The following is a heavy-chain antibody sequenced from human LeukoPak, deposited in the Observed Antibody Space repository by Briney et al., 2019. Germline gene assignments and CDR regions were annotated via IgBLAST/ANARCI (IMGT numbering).Heavy chain of an antibody. V-gene: IGHV4-59*01. J-gene: IGHJ3*02. D-gene: IGHD5-24*01. CDR3: ARVKRMATIPRDAFDI. CDR2: IYYSGST. Sequence: SETLSLTCTVSGGSISSYYWSWIRQPPGKGLEWIGYIYYSGSTNYNPSLKSRVTISVDTSKNQFSLKLSSVTAADTAVYYCARVKRMATIPRDAFDIWGQGTMVTVSS. CDR1: GGSISSYY.